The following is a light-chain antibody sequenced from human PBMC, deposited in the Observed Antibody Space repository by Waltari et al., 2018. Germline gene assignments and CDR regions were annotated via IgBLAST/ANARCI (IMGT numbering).Light chain of an antibody. V-gene: IGLV2-14*01. J-gene: IGLJ1*01. CDR3: SSYTSSSTYV. CDR1: SSDAGGYNY. Sequence: QSALTQPASVSGSPGQSITIPCTGTSSDAGGYNYVSWYQQYPGKAPKLMIYEVSNRPSGVSNRFSGSKSGNTASLTISGLQAEDEADYYCSSYTSSSTYVFGTGTKVTVL. CDR2: EVS.